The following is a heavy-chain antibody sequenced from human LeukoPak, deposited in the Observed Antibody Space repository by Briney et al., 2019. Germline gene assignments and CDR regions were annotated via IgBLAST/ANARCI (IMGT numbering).Heavy chain of an antibody. J-gene: IGHJ4*02. Sequence: GGSLRLSCAASGFTFSSYGMSWVRQAPGKGLEWVSAISGSGGSTYYADSVKGRFTISRDNSKNTLYLQMNSLRAEDTAVYYCAKDQYYGSGPSDYWGQGTQVTVSS. V-gene: IGHV3-23*01. D-gene: IGHD3-10*01. CDR2: ISGSGGST. CDR3: AKDQYYGSGPSDY. CDR1: GFTFSSYG.